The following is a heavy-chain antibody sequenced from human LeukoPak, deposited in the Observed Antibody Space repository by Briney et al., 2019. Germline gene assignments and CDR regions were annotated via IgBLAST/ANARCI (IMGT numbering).Heavy chain of an antibody. Sequence: PGGSLRLSCAASGFTFSSYAMSWVRQAPGKGLEWVSAISGSGGSTYFADSVKGRFTISRDNSKNTLYLQMNSLRAEDTAVYYCAKGLIAAAGRNWFDPWGQGTLVTVSS. CDR1: GFTFSSYA. CDR3: AKGLIAAAGRNWFDP. D-gene: IGHD6-13*01. CDR2: ISGSGGST. J-gene: IGHJ5*02. V-gene: IGHV3-23*01.